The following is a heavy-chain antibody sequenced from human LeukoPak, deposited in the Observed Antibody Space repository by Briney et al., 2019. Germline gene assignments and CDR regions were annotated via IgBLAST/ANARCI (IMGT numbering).Heavy chain of an antibody. CDR3: AKGGRDGYNPKAFDI. CDR2: ISGSGGRT. J-gene: IGHJ3*02. D-gene: IGHD5-24*01. V-gene: IGHV3-23*01. Sequence: PGGSMRLSCAASGFTFSGNYMSWVRQTPGKGLEWVSAISGSGGRTYYADSVKGRFTISRDNSKNTLYLQMNSLRAEDTAVYYCAKGGRDGYNPKAFDIWGQGTMVIVSS. CDR1: GFTFSGNY.